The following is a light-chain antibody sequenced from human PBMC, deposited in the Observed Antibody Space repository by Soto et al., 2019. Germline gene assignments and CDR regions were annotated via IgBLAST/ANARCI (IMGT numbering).Light chain of an antibody. CDR2: DSN. CDR1: SSNIGNNY. V-gene: IGLV1-51*01. CDR3: ATWDSSLTGEV. J-gene: IGLJ2*01. Sequence: QAVLTQPPSVSAAPGQKVTIPCSGSSSNIGNNYVSWYQQLPGTAPKLLIYDSNKRPSGIPDRFSGSKSGTSATLDITGLQTGDEADYYCATWDSSLTGEVFGAGTKLTVL.